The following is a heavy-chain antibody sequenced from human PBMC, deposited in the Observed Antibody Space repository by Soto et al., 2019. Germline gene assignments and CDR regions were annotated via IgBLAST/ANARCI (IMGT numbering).Heavy chain of an antibody. V-gene: IGHV1-69*06. J-gene: IGHJ6*02. Sequence: QVQLVQSGAEVKKPGSSVKVSCKASGGTFSSYAISWVRQAPGQGLEWMGGIIPIYGTPNYAQKIQGRVTITADKSTRTAYMELSSLRSEDTAVYYCASPTGIVVVPAAIGSVLSRYYCYYDMDVWGQGTTVTVSS. CDR2: IIPIYGTP. CDR3: ASPTGIVVVPAAIGSVLSRYYCYYDMDV. CDR1: GGTFSSYA. D-gene: IGHD2-2*01.